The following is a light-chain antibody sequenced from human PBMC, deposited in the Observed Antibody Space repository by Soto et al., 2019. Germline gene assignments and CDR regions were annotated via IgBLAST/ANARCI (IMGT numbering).Light chain of an antibody. J-gene: IGLJ1*01. CDR3: SSYTSSSTPLYV. V-gene: IGLV2-14*01. CDR2: DVS. CDR1: SSDVVGYNY. Sequence: QSVLTQPASVSGSPGQSITISCTATSSDVVGYNYVSWYQQHPGKAPKLMIYDVSNRPSGVSNRFSGSKSGNTASLTISGLQAEDEADYYCSSYTSSSTPLYVFGTGTKVTVL.